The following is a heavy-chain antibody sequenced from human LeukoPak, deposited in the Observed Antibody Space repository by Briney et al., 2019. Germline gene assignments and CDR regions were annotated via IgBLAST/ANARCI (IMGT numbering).Heavy chain of an antibody. J-gene: IGHJ3*02. CDR1: GGSISSSSYY. Sequence: SETLSLTCTVSGGSISSSSYYWGWIRQPPGKGLEWNGSIYYSGSTYYNPSLKSRVTISVDTSKNQFSLKLSSVTAADTAVYYCARDRNRYDSSGYYYYAFDIWGQGTMVTVSS. CDR2: IYYSGST. D-gene: IGHD3-22*01. V-gene: IGHV4-39*07. CDR3: ARDRNRYDSSGYYYYAFDI.